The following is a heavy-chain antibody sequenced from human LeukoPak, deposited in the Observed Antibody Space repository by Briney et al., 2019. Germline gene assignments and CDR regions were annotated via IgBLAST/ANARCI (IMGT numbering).Heavy chain of an antibody. V-gene: IGHV4-59*01. Sequence: SETLSLTCTVSGGSISSYYWSWIRQPPGKGLEWIGYIYYSGSTNYNPSLKSRVTISVDTSKNQFSLKLSSVTAADTAVYYCALGSMGQQREWGFDPWGQGTLVTVSS. J-gene: IGHJ5*02. D-gene: IGHD6-13*01. CDR3: ALGSMGQQREWGFDP. CDR2: IYYSGST. CDR1: GGSISSYY.